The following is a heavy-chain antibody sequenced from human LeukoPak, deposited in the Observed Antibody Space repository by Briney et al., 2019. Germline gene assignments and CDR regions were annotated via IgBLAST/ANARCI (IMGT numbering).Heavy chain of an antibody. Sequence: GGSLRLSCAASGFTFSSYSMNWVRQAPGKGLEWVSYISSSSSTIYYVDSVKGRFTISRDNAKNSLYLQMNSLRAEDTAVYYCARDAGGCGGDCPSFDYWGQGTLVTVSS. CDR2: ISSSSSTI. J-gene: IGHJ4*02. CDR3: ARDAGGCGGDCPSFDY. V-gene: IGHV3-48*01. CDR1: GFTFSSYS. D-gene: IGHD2-21*01.